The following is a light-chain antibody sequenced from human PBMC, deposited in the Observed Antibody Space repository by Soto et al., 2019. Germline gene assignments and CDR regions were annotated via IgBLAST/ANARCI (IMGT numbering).Light chain of an antibody. CDR3: QQYNSQWT. Sequence: DIPMTQSPSTLSASVRDRVTITCRASQSISNWLAWYQQKPGKAPKLLIYEASILESGVPSRFSGSGSGTEFTLTISSLQPDDFATYYCQQYNSQWTFGQGTKVEIK. CDR1: QSISNW. V-gene: IGKV1-5*03. CDR2: EAS. J-gene: IGKJ1*01.